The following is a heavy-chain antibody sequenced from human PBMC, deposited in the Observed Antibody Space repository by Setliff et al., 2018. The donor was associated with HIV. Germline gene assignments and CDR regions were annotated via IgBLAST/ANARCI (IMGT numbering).Heavy chain of an antibody. J-gene: IGHJ4*02. CDR3: AWGTQRPIDS. CDR2: IDPDRGEA. D-gene: IGHD3-16*01. V-gene: IGHV1-69-2*01. Sequence: ASVKVSCKVSGYTFPDYYMQWVRQAPGKGLEWMGLIDPDRGEAVYAEKFQGRVTITADRSKDIAYMKLSSLRSEDTAMYYCAWGTQRPIDSWGQGTLGTAPQ. CDR1: GYTFPDYY.